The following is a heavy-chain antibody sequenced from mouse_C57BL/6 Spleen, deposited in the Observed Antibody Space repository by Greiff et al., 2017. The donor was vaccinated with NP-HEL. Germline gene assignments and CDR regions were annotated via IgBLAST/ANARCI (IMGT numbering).Heavy chain of an antibody. J-gene: IGHJ4*01. CDR1: SSPFPASL. V-gene: IGHV1-9*01. D-gene: IGHD3-3*01. CDR3: AREEGTRGAMDY. CDR2: ILPGSGST. Sequence: QLQPSVSSLIPPVSSLPLSSPSTSSPFPASLIYFLTHSPGNGLEGIGEILPGSGSTNYKEKFKGKATFTADTSSNTAYMQLSSLTTEDSAIYYCAREEGTRGAMDYWGQGTSVTVSS.